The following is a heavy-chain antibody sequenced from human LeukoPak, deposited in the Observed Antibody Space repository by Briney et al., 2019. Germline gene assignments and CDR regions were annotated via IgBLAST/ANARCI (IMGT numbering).Heavy chain of an antibody. D-gene: IGHD1-26*01. V-gene: IGHV4-61*08. CDR1: GGSISSNDYY. Sequence: SETLSLTCTVSGGSISSNDYYWSWIRQPPGKGLEWVGYIYYSGSTNYNPSLKSRVTISVDTSKNQFSLKLSSVTAADTAVYYCARGKWELKNAFDIWGQGTMVTVSS. CDR2: IYYSGST. J-gene: IGHJ3*02. CDR3: ARGKWELKNAFDI.